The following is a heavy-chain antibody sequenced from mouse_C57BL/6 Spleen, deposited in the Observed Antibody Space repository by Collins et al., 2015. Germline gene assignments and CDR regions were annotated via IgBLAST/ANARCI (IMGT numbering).Heavy chain of an antibody. Sequence: EVKLLESGGGLVQPGGSLKLSCAGSGFDFRRYWMSWVRQAPGKGLEWIGEINPDSSTINYTPSLKDKFIISRDNAKNTPYLQMSKVRSEDTALYYCARLYYYGHFDYWGQGTTLTVSS. D-gene: IGHD1-1*01. V-gene: IGHV4-1*02. J-gene: IGHJ2*01. CDR2: INPDSSTI. CDR3: ARLYYYGHFDY. CDR1: GFDFRRYW.